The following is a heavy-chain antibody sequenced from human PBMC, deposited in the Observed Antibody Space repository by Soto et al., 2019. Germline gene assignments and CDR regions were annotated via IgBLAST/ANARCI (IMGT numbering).Heavy chain of an antibody. D-gene: IGHD3-10*01. CDR1: GFSLSTSGVG. J-gene: IGHJ6*02. V-gene: IGHV2-5*01. Sequence: QITLKESGPTLVKPTQTLTLTCTFSGFSLSTSGVGVGWIRQPPGKALEWLALIYWNDDKRYSPSLKSRLTIPKDTSKNQVVLTMTNMDPVDTATYYCAHVLWFGEGDYYYGMDVWGQGTTVTVSS. CDR3: AHVLWFGEGDYYYGMDV. CDR2: IYWNDDK.